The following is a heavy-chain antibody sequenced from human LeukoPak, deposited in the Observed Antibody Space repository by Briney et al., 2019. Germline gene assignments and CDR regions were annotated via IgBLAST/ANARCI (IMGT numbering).Heavy chain of an antibody. CDR3: AKDTEFRATYCSTTVCYTFDY. Sequence: GGSLRLSCAVSGFTVSNNFINWVRQTPGKGLEWVSVIYRGGTTYYADSVKGRFTISRDNSKNTVYLQMNSLRAEDTAVYYCAKDTEFRATYCSTTVCYTFDYWGQGTLVTVSS. V-gene: IGHV3-66*01. J-gene: IGHJ4*02. D-gene: IGHD2-2*02. CDR2: IYRGGTT. CDR1: GFTVSNNF.